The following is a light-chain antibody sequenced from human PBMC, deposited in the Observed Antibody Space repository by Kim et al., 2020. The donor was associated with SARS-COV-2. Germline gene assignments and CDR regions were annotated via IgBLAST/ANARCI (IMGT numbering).Light chain of an antibody. J-gene: IGLJ2*01. CDR1: SSDVGGYNY. CDR2: DVS. V-gene: IGLV2-14*03. CDR3: SSYTSSSTLGV. Sequence: QSITLSCTGTSSDVGGYNYVSLYQQHPGKAPKHMIYDVSNRPSGVSNRFSGSKSGNTASLTISGLQAEDEADYYCSSYTSSSTLGVFGGGTQLTVL.